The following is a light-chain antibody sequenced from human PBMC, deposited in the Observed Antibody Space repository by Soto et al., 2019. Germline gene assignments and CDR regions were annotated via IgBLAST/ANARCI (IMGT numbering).Light chain of an antibody. CDR2: GAS. CDR3: QQYGSYRWT. CDR1: QSVSSSY. V-gene: IGKV3-20*01. J-gene: IGKJ1*01. Sequence: EIVLTQSPGTLSLSPGERATLSCRASQSVSSSYLAWYQQKPGQAPRLLIYGASSRATGIPDRFSGSGSGTDFTLTIRRLEPEDFAVYYCQQYGSYRWTFGQGTKVEIK.